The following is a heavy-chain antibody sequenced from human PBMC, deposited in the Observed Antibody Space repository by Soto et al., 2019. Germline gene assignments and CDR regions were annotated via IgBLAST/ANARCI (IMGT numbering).Heavy chain of an antibody. CDR1: GFTVSSNY. D-gene: IGHD4-17*01. CDR3: ERVGYAVTTGGAFDI. J-gene: IGHJ3*02. Sequence: EVQLVESGGGLIQPGGSLRLSCAASGFTVSSNYMSWVRQAPGKGLEWVSVIYSGGSTYYADSVKGRFTISRDNSKNTLYLQMNSLRAEDTAVYYCERVGYAVTTGGAFDIWGQGTMVTVSS. V-gene: IGHV3-53*01. CDR2: IYSGGST.